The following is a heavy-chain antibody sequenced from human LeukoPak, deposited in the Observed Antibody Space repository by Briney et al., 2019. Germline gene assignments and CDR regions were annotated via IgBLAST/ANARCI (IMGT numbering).Heavy chain of an antibody. CDR2: ISGGGTSI. D-gene: IGHD3-3*01. V-gene: IGHV3-11*04. CDR1: GFPFSDYY. CDR3: AGDDFPYYFEY. J-gene: IGHJ4*02. Sequence: PGGSLRLSCAASGFPFSDYYMTWLRQAPGKGLEWVSHISGGGTSIYYADSVEGRFTISRDDAKNSLYLQMNSLRAEDTAIYYCAGDDFPYYFEYWGQGALVTVSS.